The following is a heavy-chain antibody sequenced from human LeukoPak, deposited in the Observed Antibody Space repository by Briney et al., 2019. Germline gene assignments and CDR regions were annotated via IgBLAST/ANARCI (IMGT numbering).Heavy chain of an antibody. J-gene: IGHJ6*02. D-gene: IGHD3-10*01. Sequence: GGSLRLSCTASGFTFGDYAMSWFRQAPGKGLEWVSVIYSGGSTYYADSVKGRFTISRDNSKNTLYLQMNSLRAEDTAVYYCARDLRRFGEFRGMDVWGQGTTVTVSS. CDR1: GFTFGDYA. CDR2: IYSGGST. CDR3: ARDLRRFGEFRGMDV. V-gene: IGHV3-53*01.